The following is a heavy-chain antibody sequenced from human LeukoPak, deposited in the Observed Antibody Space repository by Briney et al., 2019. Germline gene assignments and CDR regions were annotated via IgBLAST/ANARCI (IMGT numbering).Heavy chain of an antibody. CDR2: ISSSSSYI. D-gene: IGHD6-6*01. V-gene: IGHV3-21*01. CDR3: AREQLVGGYYYYYMDV. Sequence: GGSLILSCAASVFTFSSYSMNWVRQAPGKGREWVSSISSSSSYIYYADSVKGRFTISRDNAKNSLYLQMNSLRAEDTAVYYCAREQLVGGYYYYYMDVWGKGPTVTVSS. CDR1: VFTFSSYS. J-gene: IGHJ6*03.